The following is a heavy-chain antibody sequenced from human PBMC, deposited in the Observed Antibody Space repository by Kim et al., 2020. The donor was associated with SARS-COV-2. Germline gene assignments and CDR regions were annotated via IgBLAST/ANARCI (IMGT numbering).Heavy chain of an antibody. Sequence: SYAQRFPGRVTMTRDTSTSTVYMELSSLRSEDTAVYYCASLRGSGSYSDYWGQGTLVTVSS. V-gene: IGHV1-46*01. CDR3: ASLRGSGSYSDY. D-gene: IGHD3-10*01. J-gene: IGHJ4*02.